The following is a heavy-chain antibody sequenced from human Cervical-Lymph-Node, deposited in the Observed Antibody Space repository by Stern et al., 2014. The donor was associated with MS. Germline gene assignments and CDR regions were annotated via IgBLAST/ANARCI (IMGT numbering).Heavy chain of an antibody. D-gene: IGHD2-15*01. CDR1: GGTFDSSYA. CDR3: ARGVVSNRAAATLHNLFDP. V-gene: IGHV1-69*09. J-gene: IGHJ5*02. CDR2: IIPILGLP. Sequence: VQLVQSEAEVKKPGSSVNVSCKASGGTFDSSYAITWMRQAPGQGLEWMGRIIPILGLPNYAQKFQGRVTITADTSTSTAYMELSSLRSEDTAVYYCARGVVSNRAAATLHNLFDPWGRGTLVTVSS.